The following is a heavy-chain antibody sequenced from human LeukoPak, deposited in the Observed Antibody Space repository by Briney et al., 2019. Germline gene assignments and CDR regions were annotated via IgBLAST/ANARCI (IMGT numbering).Heavy chain of an antibody. CDR3: ARVGIGHAFDI. J-gene: IGHJ3*02. Sequence: PGGSLRLSCAASGFKFSDYSMNWVRQVPGKGLEWISYIGIDSGNTNYADSVKGRFTISGDKAKNSLYLQMNSLRVEDTAVYYCARVGIGHAFDIWGQGTMVTVSS. V-gene: IGHV3-48*01. D-gene: IGHD1-14*01. CDR1: GFKFSDYS. CDR2: IGIDSGNT.